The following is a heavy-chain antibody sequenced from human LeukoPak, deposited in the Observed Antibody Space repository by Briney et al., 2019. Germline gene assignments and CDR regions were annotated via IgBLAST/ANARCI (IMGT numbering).Heavy chain of an antibody. CDR3: ARDRPLDFWSGHSIQGIDAFDI. V-gene: IGHV3-21*01. CDR2: ISSSSSYI. J-gene: IGHJ3*02. D-gene: IGHD3-3*01. CDR1: GFTFSSYS. Sequence: PGGSLRLSCAASGFTFSSYSMNWVRQAPGKGLEWVSSISSSSSYIYYADSVKGRFTISRDNAKNSLYLQMNSLRAEDTAVYYCARDRPLDFWSGHSIQGIDAFDIWGQGTMVTVSS.